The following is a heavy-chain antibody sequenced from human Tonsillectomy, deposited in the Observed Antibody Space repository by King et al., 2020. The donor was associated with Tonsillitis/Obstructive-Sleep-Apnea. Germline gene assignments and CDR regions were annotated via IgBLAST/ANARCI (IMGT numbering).Heavy chain of an antibody. V-gene: IGHV3-49*04. CDR1: GFTFGDYA. CDR2: IRSKAYGGTT. Sequence: VQLVESGGGFIQPGRSLRLSCTASGFTFGDYAMNWVRQAPGKGLEWVAFIRSKAYGGTTEYAASVKGRFTISSDDSKTIAYLQSNSLKTEDTALYYCTRAVATLYWGQGTLVTVSS. D-gene: IGHD6-19*01. J-gene: IGHJ4*02. CDR3: TRAVATLY.